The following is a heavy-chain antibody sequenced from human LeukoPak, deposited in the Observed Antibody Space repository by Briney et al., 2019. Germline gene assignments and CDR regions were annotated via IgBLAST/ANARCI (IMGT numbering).Heavy chain of an antibody. Sequence: GGSLRLSCVVSGFTFTNYWMQWVRQVPGKGLVWVARMNSDGTSIIHADSVKGRFTISRDNSKNTLYLQMNSLTDEDTAVHYCAKKWGVGTTTLDYFDYWGQGTLVTVSS. V-gene: IGHV3-74*01. D-gene: IGHD1-26*01. CDR1: GFTFTNYW. CDR2: MNSDGTSI. CDR3: AKKWGVGTTTLDYFDY. J-gene: IGHJ4*02.